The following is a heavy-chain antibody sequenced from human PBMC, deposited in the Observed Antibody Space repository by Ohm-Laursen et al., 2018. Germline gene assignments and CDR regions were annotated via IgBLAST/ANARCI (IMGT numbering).Heavy chain of an antibody. CDR3: ARDPVRGLTDY. V-gene: IGHV3-21*01. J-gene: IGHJ4*02. CDR1: GFTFSSYS. CDR2: ISSSSSYI. Sequence: SLGLSCAASGFTFSSYSMNWVRQAPGKGLEWVSSISSSSSYIYYADSVKGRFTISRDNAKNSLYLQMNSLRAEDTAVYHCARDPVRGLTDYWGQGTLVTVSS. D-gene: IGHD3-16*01.